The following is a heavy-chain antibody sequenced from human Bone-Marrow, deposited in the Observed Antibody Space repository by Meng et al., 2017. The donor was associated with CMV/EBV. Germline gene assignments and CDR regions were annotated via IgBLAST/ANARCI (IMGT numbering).Heavy chain of an antibody. Sequence: ASVKVSCKASGYTFTGYYMHWVRQAPGQGLEWMGWINPNSGGTNYAQKFQGRVTMTRDTSISTAYMELSRLRSDDTAVYYCARDYVDYGGNGGMDVRGQGTTVTV. CDR3: ARDYVDYGGNGGMDV. CDR1: GYTFTGYY. V-gene: IGHV1-2*02. D-gene: IGHD4-23*01. J-gene: IGHJ6*02. CDR2: INPNSGGT.